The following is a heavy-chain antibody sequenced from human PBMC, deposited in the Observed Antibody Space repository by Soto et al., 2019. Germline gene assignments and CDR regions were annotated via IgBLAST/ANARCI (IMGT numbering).Heavy chain of an antibody. V-gene: IGHV5-10-1*01. J-gene: IGHJ6*02. D-gene: IGHD2-2*01. CDR1: GYSFTNYW. CDR3: ATLSCSRTTCYYGMGV. Sequence: GESLKISCKGSGYSFTNYWITWVRQMPGKGLEWMGRIDPGDSYTNYSPSFQGHVTISADKSISTAYLQWSSLKASDTAMYYCATLSCSRTTCYYGMGVCGQGPTVTVYS. CDR2: IDPGDSYT.